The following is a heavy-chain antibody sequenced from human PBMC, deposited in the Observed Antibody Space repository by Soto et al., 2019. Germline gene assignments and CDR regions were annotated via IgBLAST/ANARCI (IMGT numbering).Heavy chain of an antibody. D-gene: IGHD3-22*01. Sequence: GGSLGHPCSASGVTFSMDPLHWVRHAPGKGLEYVSSISTNGGSTHYADSVKGRFTISRDNSKNTQYLQMTSLRADDTALYYCVKGEYYYDRSGYYPFDYWGQGT. V-gene: IGHV3-64D*06. CDR1: GVTFSMDP. CDR3: VKGEYYYDRSGYYPFDY. CDR2: ISTNGGST. J-gene: IGHJ4*02.